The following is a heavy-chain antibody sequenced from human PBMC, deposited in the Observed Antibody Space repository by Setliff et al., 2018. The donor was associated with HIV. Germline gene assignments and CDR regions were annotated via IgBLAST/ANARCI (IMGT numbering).Heavy chain of an antibody. CDR1: GGSISSGGYY. Sequence: PSETLSLTCTVSGGSISSGGYYWSWIRQHPGKGLEWIGYIYYSGSTYYNPSLKSRVTISVDTSKNQFSLKLSSVTASDTAVYYCARYTSKVDWFDPWGQGTLVTVSS. V-gene: IGHV4-31*03. D-gene: IGHD2-2*02. J-gene: IGHJ5*02. CDR2: IYYSGST. CDR3: ARYTSKVDWFDP.